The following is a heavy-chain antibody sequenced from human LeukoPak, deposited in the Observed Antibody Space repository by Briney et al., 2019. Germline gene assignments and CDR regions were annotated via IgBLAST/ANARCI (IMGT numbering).Heavy chain of an antibody. J-gene: IGHJ4*02. CDR1: GFTFSSYS. CDR2: ISSSSSYI. CDR3: ARDSARFSIEEGYFDY. Sequence: GGSLRLSCAASGFTFSSYSMNWVRQAPGKGLEWVSSISSSSSYIYYADSVKGRFTISRDNAKNSLYLQMNSLRAEDTAVYYCARDSARFSIEEGYFDYWGQGALVTVSS. V-gene: IGHV3-21*01. D-gene: IGHD2/OR15-2a*01.